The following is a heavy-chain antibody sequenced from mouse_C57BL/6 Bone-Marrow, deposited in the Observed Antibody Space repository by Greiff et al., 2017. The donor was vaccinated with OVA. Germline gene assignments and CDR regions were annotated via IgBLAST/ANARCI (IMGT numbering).Heavy chain of an antibody. Sequence: VQLQQSGTVLARPGASVKMSCKTSGYTFTSYWMHWVKQRPGQGLEWIGAIYPGNSDTSYNQKFKGKAKLTAVTSASTAYMELSSLTNEDSAVYYCARPLSLLRLDVYAMDYWGQGTSVTVSS. CDR3: ARPLSLLRLDVYAMDY. CDR1: GYTFTSYW. V-gene: IGHV1-5*01. J-gene: IGHJ4*01. CDR2: IYPGNSDT. D-gene: IGHD1-2*01.